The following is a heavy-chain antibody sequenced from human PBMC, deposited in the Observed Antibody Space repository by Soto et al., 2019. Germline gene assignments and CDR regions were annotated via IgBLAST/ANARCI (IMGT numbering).Heavy chain of an antibody. CDR3: ARTVVAANQGNYYYYGMDV. J-gene: IGHJ6*02. Sequence: GESLKISCKGSGYSFTSYWIGWVRQLPGKGLEWMGIIYPGDSDTRYSPSFQGQVTISADKSISTAYLQWSSLKASDTAMYYCARTVVAANQGNYYYYGMDVWGQGTTVTVSS. CDR2: IYPGDSDT. D-gene: IGHD2-15*01. CDR1: GYSFTSYW. V-gene: IGHV5-51*01.